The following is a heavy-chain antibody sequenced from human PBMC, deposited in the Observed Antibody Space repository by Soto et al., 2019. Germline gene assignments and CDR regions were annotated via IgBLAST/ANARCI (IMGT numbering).Heavy chain of an antibody. CDR1: GYSFTSYW. D-gene: IGHD5-18*01. V-gene: IGHV5-10-1*01. CDR2: IDPSDSYT. J-gene: IGHJ4*02. CDR3: ARHFGSYGSRAYYFDY. Sequence: SLKISCKGSGYSFTSYWISWVRQMPGKGLEWMGRIDPSDSYTNYSPSFQGHVTISADKSISTAYLQWSSLKASDTAMYYCARHFGSYGSRAYYFDYWGQGTLVTVSS.